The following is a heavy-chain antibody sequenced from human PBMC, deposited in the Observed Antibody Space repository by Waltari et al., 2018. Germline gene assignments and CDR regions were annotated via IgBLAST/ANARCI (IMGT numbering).Heavy chain of an antibody. CDR1: GYSFTSHR. CDR2: IYPGDSDT. D-gene: IGHD2-15*01. Sequence: EVQLVQSGAEVTQPGESLKVSGKGSGYSFTSHRIAGLRQMPGKGLEWMGVIYPGDSDTRYSPSFQGQVTISADKSISTAYLQWSSLKASDTAMYYCATPHSDGAFDIWGQGTMVTVSS. V-gene: IGHV5-51*03. CDR3: ATPHSDGAFDI. J-gene: IGHJ3*02.